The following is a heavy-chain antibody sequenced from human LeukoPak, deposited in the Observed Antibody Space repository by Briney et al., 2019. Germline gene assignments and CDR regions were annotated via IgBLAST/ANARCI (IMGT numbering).Heavy chain of an antibody. CDR3: AKAGDCTNGVCSNFDY. CDR2: ISGGGGTT. V-gene: IGHV3-23*01. J-gene: IGHJ4*02. D-gene: IGHD2-8*01. Sequence: GGSLRLSCAASGFTFRSYAMSWVRQAPGKGLECVSSISGGGGTTYYADSVKGRFTISRDNSRNTLYLQMNSLRAEDTAVYYCAKAGDCTNGVCSNFDYWGQGTQVTVSS. CDR1: GFTFRSYA.